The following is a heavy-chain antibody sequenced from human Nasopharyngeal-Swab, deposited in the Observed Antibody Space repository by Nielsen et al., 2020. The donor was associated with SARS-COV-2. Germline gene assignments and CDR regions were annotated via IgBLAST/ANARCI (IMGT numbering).Heavy chain of an antibody. J-gene: IGHJ6*02. CDR3: ARELPSLVTMVRVVIAHYYGMDV. D-gene: IGHD3-10*01. Sequence: GESLKISCAASGFTFSSYSMKWVRQAPGKGLEWVSSISSSSSYIYYADSVKGRFTISRDNSKNTLYLQMNSLRAEDTAVYYCARELPSLVTMVRVVIAHYYGMDVWCQGTTFTVSS. V-gene: IGHV3-21*01. CDR1: GFTFSSYS. CDR2: ISSSSSYI.